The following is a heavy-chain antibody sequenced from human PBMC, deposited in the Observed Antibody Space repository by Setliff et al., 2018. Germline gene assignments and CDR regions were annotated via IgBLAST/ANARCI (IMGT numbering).Heavy chain of an antibody. Sequence: PSETLSLTCTVSGGSISSGSYYWSWIRQPAGKGLEWIGRIYTSGSTNYKPSLKSRVTISVDTSKNQFSLKLSSVTAADTAVYYCAREGYGSLIGWFDPWGQGTLVTVSS. V-gene: IGHV4-61*02. CDR2: IYTSGST. J-gene: IGHJ5*02. CDR3: AREGYGSLIGWFDP. CDR1: GGSISSGSYY. D-gene: IGHD6-13*01.